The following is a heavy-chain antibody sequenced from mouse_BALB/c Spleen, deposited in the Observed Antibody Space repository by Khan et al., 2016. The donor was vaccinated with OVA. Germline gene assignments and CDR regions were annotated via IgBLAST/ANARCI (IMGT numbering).Heavy chain of an antibody. CDR1: GYAFTDYN. CDR2: ITPNNGGT. Sequence: VRLQQSGPELVKPGASVKIPCKASGYAFTDYNMDWVKQSHGKSLEWIGDITPNNGGTIYNQNFKGKVTLTVDKSSNTAYMELRSLTYEDTAVYYCARGGFGGPFAYWGQGTLVTVSA. V-gene: IGHV1-18*01. CDR3: ARGGFGGPFAY. J-gene: IGHJ3*01. D-gene: IGHD1-1*02.